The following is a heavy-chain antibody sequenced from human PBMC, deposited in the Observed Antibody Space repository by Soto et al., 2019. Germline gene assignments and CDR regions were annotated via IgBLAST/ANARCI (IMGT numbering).Heavy chain of an antibody. J-gene: IGHJ3*02. CDR1: GGSISGYY. Sequence: PSETLSLTCTVSGGSISGYYWSWIRQPAGKGLEWIGRIYTSGSTNYNPSLKSRVTMSVDTSKNQFSLKLSSVTAADTAVYYCARVSIAAAGTAPFDIWGQGTMVTVSS. CDR3: ARVSIAAAGTAPFDI. CDR2: IYTSGST. D-gene: IGHD6-13*01. V-gene: IGHV4-4*07.